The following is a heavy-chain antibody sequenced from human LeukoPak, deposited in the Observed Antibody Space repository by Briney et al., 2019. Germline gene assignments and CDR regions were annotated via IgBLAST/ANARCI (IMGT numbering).Heavy chain of an antibody. V-gene: IGHV4-61*02. CDR3: ARGGGRDFWSGYYRPYYYGMDV. D-gene: IGHD3-3*01. Sequence: SETLSLTCTVSGGSISSGSYYWSWIRQPAGKGLEWIGRIYTSGSTNYNPSLKSRVTISVDTSKNQFSLELSSVTAADTAVYYCARGGGRDFWSGYYRPYYYGMDVWGQGTTVTVSS. CDR2: IYTSGST. J-gene: IGHJ6*02. CDR1: GGSISSGSYY.